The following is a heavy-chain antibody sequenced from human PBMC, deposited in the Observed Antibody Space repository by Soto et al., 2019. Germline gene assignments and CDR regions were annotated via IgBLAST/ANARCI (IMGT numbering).Heavy chain of an antibody. CDR2: IYYSGST. Sequence: SETLSLTCTVSGGSISSYYWSWIRQPPGKGLEWIGYIYYSGSTNYNPSLKSRVTISVDTSKNQFSLKLSSVTAADTAVYYCARRGDFWSGYREYYYYYMDVWGKGTTVTVSS. J-gene: IGHJ6*03. V-gene: IGHV4-59*08. CDR3: ARRGDFWSGYREYYYYYMDV. CDR1: GGSISSYY. D-gene: IGHD3-3*01.